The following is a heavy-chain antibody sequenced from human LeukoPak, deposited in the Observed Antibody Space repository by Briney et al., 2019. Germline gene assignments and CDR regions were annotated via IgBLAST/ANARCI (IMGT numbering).Heavy chain of an antibody. V-gene: IGHV3-7*01. CDR2: VHPDGYVK. CDR3: ARLFGGVTTFDY. J-gene: IGHJ4*02. D-gene: IGHD4-17*01. CDR1: GFTFGTYW. Sequence: GGSLRLSCAGSGFTFGTYWMSWVRQGPGKGLEWAASVHPDGYVKKYVDSVNGRFTISRDNAKNSLFLQMNSLKAEDTAVYYCARLFGGVTTFDYWGQGTLVSVSP.